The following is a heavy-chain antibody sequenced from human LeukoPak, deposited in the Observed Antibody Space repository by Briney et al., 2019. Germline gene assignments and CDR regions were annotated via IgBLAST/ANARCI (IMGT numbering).Heavy chain of an antibody. CDR3: ARDREVYDFWSGPYNWFDP. J-gene: IGHJ5*02. CDR1: GGTFSSYA. V-gene: IGHV1-69*05. D-gene: IGHD3-3*01. CDR2: IIPIFGTA. Sequence: GSSVKVSCKASGGTFSSYAISWVRQAPGQGLEWIGRIIPIFGTANYAQKFQGRVTITTDESTSTAYMELSSLRSEDTAVYYCARDREVYDFWSGPYNWFDPWGQGTLVTVSS.